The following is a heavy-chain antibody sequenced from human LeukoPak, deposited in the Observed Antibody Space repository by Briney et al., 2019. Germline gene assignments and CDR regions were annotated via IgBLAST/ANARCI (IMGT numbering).Heavy chain of an antibody. J-gene: IGHJ6*02. CDR1: GFTFDDYA. CDR3: ATVFQDYYYYGMDV. V-gene: IGHV3-9*01. CDR2: ISWNSGSI. Sequence: PGRSLRLSCAASGFTFDDYAMHWVRQAPGKGLEWVSGISWNSGSIGYADSVKGRFTISRDNAKNSLYLQMNSLRAEDTALYYCATVFQDYYYYGMDVWGQGTTVTVSS.